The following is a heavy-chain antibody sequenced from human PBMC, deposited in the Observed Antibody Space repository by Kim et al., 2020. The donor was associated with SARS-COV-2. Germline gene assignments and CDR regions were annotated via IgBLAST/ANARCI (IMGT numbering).Heavy chain of an antibody. D-gene: IGHD1-26*01. CDR1: GFTFSDHY. CDR2: TRNKANSYTT. J-gene: IGHJ6*02. Sequence: GGSLRLSCAASGFTFSDHYMDWVRQAPGKGLEWVGRTRNKANSYTTEYAASVKGRFTISRDDSKNSLYLQMNSLKTEDTAVYYCARVVRVGIVGAPTHYYYYGMDVWGQGTTVTVSS. V-gene: IGHV3-72*01. CDR3: ARVVRVGIVGAPTHYYYYGMDV.